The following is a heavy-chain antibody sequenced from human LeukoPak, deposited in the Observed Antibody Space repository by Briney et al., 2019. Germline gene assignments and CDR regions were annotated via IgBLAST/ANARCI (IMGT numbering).Heavy chain of an antibody. D-gene: IGHD2-15*01. V-gene: IGHV3-33*01. CDR2: IWYDGSTK. CDR1: GFSFKDTG. J-gene: IGHJ4*02. CDR3: ARAYGVVAAIDY. Sequence: GGSLRLSCAASGFSFKDTGTHWVRQAPGKSPEWLTIIWYDGSTKYYAAYVKGRFTISRDNSKNTLYLQMNSLRAEDTAVHYCARAYGVVAAIDYWGQGTLVTVSS.